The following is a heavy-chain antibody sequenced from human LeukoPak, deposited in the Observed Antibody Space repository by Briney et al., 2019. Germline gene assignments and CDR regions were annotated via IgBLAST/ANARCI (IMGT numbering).Heavy chain of an antibody. CDR3: ARDYFPGAGVIDY. J-gene: IGHJ4*02. CDR2: ISYDGSNK. V-gene: IGHV3-30-3*01. D-gene: IGHD1-26*01. Sequence: GGSLRLSCAASGFTFSSYAMHWVRQAPGKGLEWVAVISYDGSNKYYADSVKGRFTISRDNSKNTLYLQMNSLRAEDTAVYYCARDYFPGAGVIDYWGQGTLVTVSS. CDR1: GFTFSSYA.